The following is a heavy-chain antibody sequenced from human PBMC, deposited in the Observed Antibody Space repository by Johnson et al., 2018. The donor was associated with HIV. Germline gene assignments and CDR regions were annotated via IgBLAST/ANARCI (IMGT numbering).Heavy chain of an antibody. D-gene: IGHD1-26*01. CDR1: GFTFSSYG. CDR2: IWYDGSNK. V-gene: IGHV3-33*06. Sequence: QVQLVESGGGVVQPGGSLRLSCAASGFTFSSYGMHWVRQAPGKGLEWVAVIWYDGSNKYYADSVKGRFTISRDNSKNTLYLQMNSLRAEDTAVYYCAKDGDHSGSPPEAFDIWGQGTMVTVSS. CDR3: AKDGDHSGSPPEAFDI. J-gene: IGHJ3*02.